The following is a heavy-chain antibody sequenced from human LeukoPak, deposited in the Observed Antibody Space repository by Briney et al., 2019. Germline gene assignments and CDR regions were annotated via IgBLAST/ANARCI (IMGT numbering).Heavy chain of an antibody. CDR3: ATSGGYSYGYYVDY. V-gene: IGHV4-30-4*01. CDR1: GGSISSGDYY. D-gene: IGHD5-18*01. Sequence: SQTLSLTCTVSGGSISSGDYYWSWIRQPPGKGLEWIGYIYYSGSTYYNPSLKSRVTISVDTSKNQFSLKLSSVTAADTAVYYSATSGGYSYGYYVDYWGQGTLVTVSS. J-gene: IGHJ4*02. CDR2: IYYSGST.